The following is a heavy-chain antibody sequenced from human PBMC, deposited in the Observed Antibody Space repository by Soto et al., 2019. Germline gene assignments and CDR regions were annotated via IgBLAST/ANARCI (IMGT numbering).Heavy chain of an antibody. CDR2: IIPIFGTA. J-gene: IGHJ5*02. Sequence: GASVKVSCKASGGTFSSYAISWVRQAPGQGLEWMGGIIPIFGTANYAQKFQGRVTITADESTSTAYMELSSLRSEDTAVYYCARDWAADDILTGYYIDPNQYNWFDPWGQGTLVTVSS. D-gene: IGHD3-9*01. CDR3: ARDWAADDILTGYYIDPNQYNWFDP. V-gene: IGHV1-69*13. CDR1: GGTFSSYA.